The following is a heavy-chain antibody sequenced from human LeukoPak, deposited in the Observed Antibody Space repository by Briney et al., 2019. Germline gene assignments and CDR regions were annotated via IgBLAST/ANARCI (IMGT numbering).Heavy chain of an antibody. CDR1: GFTFSSYA. CDR2: ISYDGSNK. J-gene: IGHJ5*02. Sequence: GRSLRLSCAASGFTFSSYAVHWVRQAPGKGLEWVTVISYDGSNKFYADSVRGRFTISRDNSKNTVYLQMDSLRAEDTAVYYCAHLSRLGELHGSWGQGTLVTVSS. D-gene: IGHD3-16*01. CDR3: AHLSRLGELHGS. V-gene: IGHV3-30*03.